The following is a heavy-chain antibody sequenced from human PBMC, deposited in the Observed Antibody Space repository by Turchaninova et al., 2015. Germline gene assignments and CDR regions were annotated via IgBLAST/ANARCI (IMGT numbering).Heavy chain of an antibody. CDR1: GFSLSSSGVG. J-gene: IGHJ4*02. CDR2: IYWDDDK. D-gene: IGHD2-15*01. CDR3: AHRRPNSGAWDTGVFDY. V-gene: IGHV2-5*02. Sequence: QITLKESGPTLVKPTQTPALPCTFSGFSLSSSGVGVAWIRQAPGKDLEWLAVIYWDDDKRYSPSLKSRLTVTKDTSKNLVVLTMTNMDPVDTATYYCAHRRPNSGAWDTGVFDYWGQGTLVTVSS.